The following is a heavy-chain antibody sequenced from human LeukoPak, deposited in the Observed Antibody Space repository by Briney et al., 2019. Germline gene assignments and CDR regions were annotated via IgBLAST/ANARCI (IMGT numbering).Heavy chain of an antibody. V-gene: IGHV3-23*01. Sequence: PGGSLRLSCAASGFSFSIYAMNWVRQAPGKGLEWVPGIVGGGDNTYYADSVKGRFTISRDNSKNTPYLQMNSLRVEDTAVFYCAKGMSGEPSFYGMDVWGQGTTVTVSS. CDR1: GFSFSIYA. J-gene: IGHJ6*02. D-gene: IGHD1-14*01. CDR2: IVGGGDNT. CDR3: AKGMSGEPSFYGMDV.